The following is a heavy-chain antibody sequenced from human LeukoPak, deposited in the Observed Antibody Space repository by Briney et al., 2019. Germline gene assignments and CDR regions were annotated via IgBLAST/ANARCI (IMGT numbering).Heavy chain of an antibody. V-gene: IGHV4-59*08. CDR2: IYYSGST. Sequence: PSETLSLTCTVSGGSISSYYWSWIRQPPGKGLEWIGYIYYSGSTNYNPSLKSRVTISVDTSKNQFSLKLSSVTAADTAVYYCARSLSKKWYYFDYWGQGTLVTVSS. J-gene: IGHJ4*02. CDR3: ARSLSKKWYYFDY. D-gene: IGHD2-15*01. CDR1: GGSISSYY.